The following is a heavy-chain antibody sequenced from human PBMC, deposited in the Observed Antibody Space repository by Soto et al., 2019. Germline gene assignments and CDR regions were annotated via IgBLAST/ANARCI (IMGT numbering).Heavy chain of an antibody. CDR1: GYTFTSYY. CDR3: ARGGYYDSSGYPTQGSYFQH. J-gene: IGHJ1*01. D-gene: IGHD3-22*01. Sequence: QVQLVQSGAEVKKPGASVKVSCKASGYTFTSYYMHWVRQAPGQGLEWMGIINPSGGSTSYAQKFQCRVTMTRDTSTSTVYMELSSLRSEDTAVYYCARGGYYDSSGYPTQGSYFQHWGQGTLVTVSS. CDR2: INPSGGST. V-gene: IGHV1-46*01.